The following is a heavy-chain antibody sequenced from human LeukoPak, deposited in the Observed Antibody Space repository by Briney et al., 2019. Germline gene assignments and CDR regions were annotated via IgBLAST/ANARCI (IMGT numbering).Heavy chain of an antibody. J-gene: IGHJ4*02. D-gene: IGHD3-3*02. CDR1: GYTFTSYG. CDR3: ARHLRSGSLDY. V-gene: IGHV1-18*01. Sequence: ASVKVSCKASGYTFTSYGISWVRQAPGQGLEWMGWISAYNGNTNYAQKLQGRVTMTTDTSTSTAYMELSRLRSDDTAVYYCARHLRSGSLDYWGQGTLVTVSS. CDR2: ISAYNGNT.